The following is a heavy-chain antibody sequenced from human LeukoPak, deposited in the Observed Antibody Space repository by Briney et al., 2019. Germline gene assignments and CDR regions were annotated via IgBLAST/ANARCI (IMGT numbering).Heavy chain of an antibody. D-gene: IGHD2-2*02. CDR2: IIPIFGTA. CDR1: GGTFSSYA. Sequence: ASVKVSCKASGGTFSSYAISWVRQAPGQGLEWMGGIIPIFGTANYAQKFQGRVTITTDESTSTAYMELSSLRSEDTAVYYCARHKDIVVVPAAIIGWFDPWGQGTLVTVSS. J-gene: IGHJ5*02. V-gene: IGHV1-69*05. CDR3: ARHKDIVVVPAAIIGWFDP.